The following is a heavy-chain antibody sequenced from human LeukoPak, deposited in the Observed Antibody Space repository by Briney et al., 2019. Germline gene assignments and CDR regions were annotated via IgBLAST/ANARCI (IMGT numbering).Heavy chain of an antibody. D-gene: IGHD3-22*01. V-gene: IGHV4-38-2*01. J-gene: IGHJ5*02. CDR2: IYHSGST. CDR1: GFTFSNAW. Sequence: GSLRLSCAASGFTFSNAWMSWVRQAPGKGLEWIGSIYHSGSTYYNPSLKSRVTISVDTSKNQFSLKLSSVTAADTAVYYCARGITDYYDSSGYNWFDPWGQGTLVTVSS. CDR3: ARGITDYYDSSGYNWFDP.